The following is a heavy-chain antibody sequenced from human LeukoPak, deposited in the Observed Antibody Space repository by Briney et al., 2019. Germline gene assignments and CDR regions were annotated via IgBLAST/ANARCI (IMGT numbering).Heavy chain of an antibody. V-gene: IGHV4-34*01. Sequence: SETLSLTCAVYGGSFSGYYWSWIRQPPGKGLEWIGEINHSGSTNYNPSLRSRVTISVDTSKNQFSLKLSSVTAADTAVYYCAGGPDERTIRYFDWLYNYWGQGTLVTVSS. D-gene: IGHD3-9*01. CDR3: AGGPDERTIRYFDWLYNY. CDR1: GGSFSGYY. CDR2: INHSGST. J-gene: IGHJ4*02.